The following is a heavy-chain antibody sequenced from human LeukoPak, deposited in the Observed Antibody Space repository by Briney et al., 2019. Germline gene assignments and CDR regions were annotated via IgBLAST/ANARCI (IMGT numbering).Heavy chain of an antibody. Sequence: SETLSLTCTVSGGSISIYYWSWIRQPPGKGLEWIGYIYYSGSTNYNPSLKSRVTISVDTSKNQFSLKLSSVTAADTAVYYCARDQRSGWFDPWGQGTLVTVSS. CDR2: IYYSGST. J-gene: IGHJ5*02. CDR1: GGSISIYY. V-gene: IGHV4-59*01. CDR3: ARDQRSGWFDP.